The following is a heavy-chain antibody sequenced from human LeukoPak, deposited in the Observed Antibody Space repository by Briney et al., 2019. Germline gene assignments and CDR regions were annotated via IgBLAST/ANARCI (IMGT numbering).Heavy chain of an antibody. J-gene: IGHJ4*02. CDR1: GYSFATYW. D-gene: IGHD2-15*01. CDR3: ARRGGGYVDF. V-gene: IGHV5-51*01. CDR2: IYPADSDA. Sequence: GESLKISCKGSGYSFATYWIGWVRQLPGKGLEWMGIIYPADSDARYSPSFQGQVTISADKSISTAYLQWGSPKASDTAMYYCARRGGGYVDFWGQGTLVTVSS.